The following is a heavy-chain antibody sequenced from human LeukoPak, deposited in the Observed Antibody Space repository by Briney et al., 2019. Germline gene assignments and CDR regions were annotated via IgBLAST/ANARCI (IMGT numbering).Heavy chain of an antibody. V-gene: IGHV3-11*04. CDR3: ARDAMITFGANWFDP. D-gene: IGHD3-16*01. Sequence: GGSMRLSSAASGFTFSDYYMSWIRQAPGKELEWVSYISSSGSTIYYADSVKGRFTISRDNAKNSLYLQMNGLRAEDTAVYYCARDAMITFGANWFDPWGQGTLVTISS. J-gene: IGHJ5*02. CDR2: ISSSGSTI. CDR1: GFTFSDYY.